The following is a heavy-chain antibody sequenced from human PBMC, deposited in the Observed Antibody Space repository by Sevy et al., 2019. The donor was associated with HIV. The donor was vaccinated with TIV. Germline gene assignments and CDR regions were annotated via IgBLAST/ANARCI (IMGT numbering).Heavy chain of an antibody. V-gene: IGHV3-30*18. J-gene: IGHJ4*02. CDR1: GFTFSSYG. CDR3: AKGTHGDYFDY. CDR2: ISYDGSNK. D-gene: IGHD3-3*01. Sequence: GGSLRLSCAASGFTFSSYGMHWVRQAPGKGLEWVAVISYDGSNKYYADSVKGRFTISRDNSKNTLYLQMNSLRAEDTAVYYCAKGTHGDYFDYWGQRTLVTVSS.